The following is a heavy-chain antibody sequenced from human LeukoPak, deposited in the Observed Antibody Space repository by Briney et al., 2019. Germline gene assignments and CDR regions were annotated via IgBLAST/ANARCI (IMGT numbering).Heavy chain of an antibody. CDR2: INLNSGGT. CDR1: GYTFTGYY. CDR3: ARGGRRVPAAKPIDP. D-gene: IGHD2-2*01. J-gene: IGHJ5*02. Sequence: ASVKVSCKASGYTFTGYYMHWVRQAPGQGLEWMGRINLNSGGTNYAQKFQGRATMTRDTSISTVYMELSRLRSEDTAVYYCARGGRRVPAAKPIDPWGQGTLVTVSS. V-gene: IGHV1-2*06.